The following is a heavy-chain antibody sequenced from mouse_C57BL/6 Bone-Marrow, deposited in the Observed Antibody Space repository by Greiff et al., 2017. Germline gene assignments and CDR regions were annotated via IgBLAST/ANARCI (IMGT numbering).Heavy chain of an antibody. CDR1: GFTFTDYY. V-gene: IGHV7-3*01. CDR3: ARSVANWPYFDY. J-gene: IGHJ2*01. CDR2: IRNKANGYTT. Sequence: EVKLMESGGGLVQPGGSLSLSCAASGFTFTDYYMSWVRQPPGKALEWLGFIRNKANGYTTEYSASVKGRFTISRDNSQSILYLQMNALRAEDSATYYCARSVANWPYFDYWGQGTTLKVSS. D-gene: IGHD1-1*02.